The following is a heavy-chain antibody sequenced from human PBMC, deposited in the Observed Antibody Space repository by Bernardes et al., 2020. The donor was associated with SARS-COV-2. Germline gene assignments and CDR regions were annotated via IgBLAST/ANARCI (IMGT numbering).Heavy chain of an antibody. CDR2: ISYDGANK. Sequence: SLRLSCAASGFSFSLYAVHWARQAPGKGLEWVAVISYDGANKYYTDSVKGRFTISRDNAKSTLYLQMGSLRPEDTALYYCARSRDGYNILDNWSQGTLVTVSS. V-gene: IGHV3-30-3*01. J-gene: IGHJ4*02. D-gene: IGHD5-18*01. CDR1: GFSFSLYA. CDR3: ARSRDGYNILDN.